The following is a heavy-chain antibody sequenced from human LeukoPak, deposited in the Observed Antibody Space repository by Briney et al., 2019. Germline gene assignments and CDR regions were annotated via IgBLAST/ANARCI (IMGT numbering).Heavy chain of an antibody. V-gene: IGHV3-48*03. CDR3: ASGRELCSGDGCYPFGEFDY. J-gene: IGHJ4*02. D-gene: IGHD2-15*01. CDR1: GFTFSSYE. Sequence: GGSLRLSCAASGFTFSSYEMNWVRQAPGKGLEWVSYISGSGKTTYYADSVKGRFTISRDNAKNSLYLQMNSLRAEDTAVYYCASGRELCSGDGCYPFGEFDYWGQGTLVTVSS. CDR2: ISGSGKTT.